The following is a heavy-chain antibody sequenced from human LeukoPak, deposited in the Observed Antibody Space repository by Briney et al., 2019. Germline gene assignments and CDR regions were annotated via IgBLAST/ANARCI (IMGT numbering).Heavy chain of an antibody. CDR1: GGSISSSNW. CDR2: IYHSGST. V-gene: IGHV4-4*02. CDR3: ARGFKGVVILGDAFDI. J-gene: IGHJ3*02. Sequence: SETLSLTCAVSGGSISSSNWWSWVRQPPGKGLEWIGEIYHSGSTNYNPSLKSRVTISVDTSKNQFSLKLSSVTAADTAVYYCARGFKGVVILGDAFDIWGQGTMVTVS. D-gene: IGHD3-3*01.